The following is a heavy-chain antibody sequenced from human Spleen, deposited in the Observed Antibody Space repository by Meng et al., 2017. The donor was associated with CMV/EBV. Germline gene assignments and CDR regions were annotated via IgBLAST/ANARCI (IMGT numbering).Heavy chain of an antibody. D-gene: IGHD2-2*01. CDR2: ISWDGGRT. J-gene: IGHJ4*02. CDR1: GFTFDDYT. Sequence: GGSLRLSCAASGFTFDDYTMHWVRQAPGKGLEWVSLISWDGGRTYYADSVKGRFTISRDNAKNTLYLQMNSLRAEDTAVYYCARDLEYCSSTSCYSRTRGHWGQGTLVTVSS. CDR3: ARDLEYCSSTSCYSRTRGH. V-gene: IGHV3-43*01.